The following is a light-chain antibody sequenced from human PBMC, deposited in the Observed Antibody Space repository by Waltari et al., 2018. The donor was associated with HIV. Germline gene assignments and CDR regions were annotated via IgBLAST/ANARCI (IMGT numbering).Light chain of an antibody. CDR2: GAS. J-gene: IGKJ3*01. V-gene: IGKV3-20*01. CDR1: QSVSSSY. Sequence: EIVLTQSPGTLSLSPGERATLSCRASQSVSSSYLAWYQQKPGQAPRLLIYGASSRATGIPDRFSGSGSGTDFTLTISRLEPEDFSTYYCQQSYSTPGFTFGPGTKVDIK. CDR3: QQSYSTPGFT.